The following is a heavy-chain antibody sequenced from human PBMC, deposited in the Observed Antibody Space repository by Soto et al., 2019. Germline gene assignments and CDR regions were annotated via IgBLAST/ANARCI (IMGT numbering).Heavy chain of an antibody. Sequence: GGSLRLSCAASGFTFSSYGMHWVRQAPGKGLEWVAVISYDGSNKYYADSVKGRFTISRDNSKNTLYLQMNSLRAEDTAVYYCAKVYCSGGSCYPLYSYFDYWGQGTLVTVSS. V-gene: IGHV3-30*18. J-gene: IGHJ4*02. D-gene: IGHD2-15*01. CDR3: AKVYCSGGSCYPLYSYFDY. CDR1: GFTFSSYG. CDR2: ISYDGSNK.